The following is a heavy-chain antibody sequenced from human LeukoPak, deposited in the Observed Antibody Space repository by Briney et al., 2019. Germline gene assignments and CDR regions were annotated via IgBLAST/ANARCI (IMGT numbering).Heavy chain of an antibody. D-gene: IGHD1-26*01. CDR3: ARAESVGATRGNNWFDP. J-gene: IGHJ5*02. V-gene: IGHV3-21*01. CDR2: ISSSSSSYI. Sequence: GGSLRLSCAASGFTFNIYNMNWVRQAPGKGLEWVSSISSSSSSYIYYADSVKGRFTISRDNARNSLYLQMDSLRAEDTAVYYCARAESVGATRGNNWFDPWGQGTLVTVSS. CDR1: GFTFNIYN.